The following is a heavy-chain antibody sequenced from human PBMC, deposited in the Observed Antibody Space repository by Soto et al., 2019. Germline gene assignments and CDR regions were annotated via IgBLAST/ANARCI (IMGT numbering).Heavy chain of an antibody. CDR1: GYAFTSYG. J-gene: IGHJ4*02. D-gene: IGHD3-10*01. CDR3: ARENYGSGSPHYY. V-gene: IGHV1-18*01. CDR2: ISAYNGNT. Sequence: ASVKLSCKASGYAFTSYGISWVRQAPGQGLEWMGWISAYNGNTNYAQKFQGRVTITADESTSTAYMELSSLRSEDTAVYYCARENYGSGSPHYYWGQGTLVTVS.